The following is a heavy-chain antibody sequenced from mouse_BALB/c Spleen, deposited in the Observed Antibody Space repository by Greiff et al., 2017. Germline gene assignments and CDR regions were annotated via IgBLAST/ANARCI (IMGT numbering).Heavy chain of an antibody. Sequence: VQLQQSGAELARPGASVKLSCKASGYTFTSYWMQWVKQRPGQGLEWIGAIYPGDGDTRYTQKFKGKATLTADKSSSTAYMQLSSLASEDSAVYYCARDYGSRGDYWGQGTSVTVSS. CDR3: ARDYGSRGDY. CDR2: IYPGDGDT. V-gene: IGHV1-87*01. D-gene: IGHD1-1*01. J-gene: IGHJ4*01. CDR1: GYTFTSYW.